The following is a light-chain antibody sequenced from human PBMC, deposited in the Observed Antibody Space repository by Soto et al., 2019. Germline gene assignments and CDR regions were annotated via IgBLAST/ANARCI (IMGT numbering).Light chain of an antibody. J-gene: IGLJ2*01. CDR1: SSDVGGYNY. V-gene: IGLV2-14*01. CDR2: EVS. CDR3: SSYTSSSSPVA. Sequence: QSVLTQPASVSGSLGQSITISCTGTSSDVGGYNYVSWYQQHPGKAPKLIIYEVSNRPAGVSNRFSGSKSGNTASLTISGLQAEDEADYYCSSYTSSSSPVAFGGGTKVTVL.